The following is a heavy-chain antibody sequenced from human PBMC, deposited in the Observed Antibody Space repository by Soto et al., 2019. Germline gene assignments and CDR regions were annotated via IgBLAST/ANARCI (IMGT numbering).Heavy chain of an antibody. V-gene: IGHV3-48*03. CDR2: ITTSGSAT. CDR3: AREAGVHDWLDP. D-gene: IGHD3-10*01. Sequence: QLVESGGGLVQPGGSLRLSCAASGFTFSSYEMSWVRQAPGKGLEWVSYITTSGSATYYADSVKGRLTISRDNARNSVYLEMNSLRVEDTAVYYCAREAGVHDWLDPWGQGTQVTVSS. J-gene: IGHJ5*02. CDR1: GFTFSSYE.